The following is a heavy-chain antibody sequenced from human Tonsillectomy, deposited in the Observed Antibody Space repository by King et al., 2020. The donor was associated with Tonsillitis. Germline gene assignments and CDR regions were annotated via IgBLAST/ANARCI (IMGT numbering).Heavy chain of an antibody. D-gene: IGHD2-15*01. J-gene: IGHJ4*02. Sequence: VQLVESGGGLVQPGGSLSLSCAASGFTFSGFFMDWVRQAPGKGLEWVGRIRNKPSSYTTEYAASVKGRFTISRDDSRNSLYLHMNSLKRDDTAVYYCARGDCSGGNCYAGDYWGQGTLVTVSS. V-gene: IGHV3-72*01. CDR3: ARGDCSGGNCYAGDY. CDR2: IRNKPSSYTT. CDR1: GFTFSGFF.